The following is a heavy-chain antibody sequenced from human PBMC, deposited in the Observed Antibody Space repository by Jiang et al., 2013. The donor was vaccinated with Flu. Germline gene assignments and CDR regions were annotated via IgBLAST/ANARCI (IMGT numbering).Heavy chain of an antibody. V-gene: IGHV5-51*01. J-gene: IGHJ3*02. CDR2: GDSDT. CDR3: ARQLTPSSGWYDNAFDI. D-gene: IGHD6-19*01. Sequence: GDSDTRYSPSFQGQVTISADKSISTAYLQWSSLKASDTAMYYCARQLTPSSGWYDNAFDIWGQGTMVTVSS.